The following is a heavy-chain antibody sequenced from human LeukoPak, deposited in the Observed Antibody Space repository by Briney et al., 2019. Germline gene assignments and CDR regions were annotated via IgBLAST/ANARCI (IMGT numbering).Heavy chain of an antibody. J-gene: IGHJ3*02. V-gene: IGHV3-21*01. CDR1: GFTFSSYS. Sequence: MSGGSLRLSCAASGFTFSSYSMNWVRQAPGKGLEWVSSISSSSTYIYYADSLKGRFTISRDNAKNSLSLQMNSLRAEDTAVYYCARDTHCSSTSCYNAFDIWGQRTMVTVSS. D-gene: IGHD2-2*02. CDR3: ARDTHCSSTSCYNAFDI. CDR2: ISSSSTYI.